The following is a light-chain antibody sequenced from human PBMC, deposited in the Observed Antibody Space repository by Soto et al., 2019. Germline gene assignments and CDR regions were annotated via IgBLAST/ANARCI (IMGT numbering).Light chain of an antibody. Sequence: DIQMTQSPSFVSASVGDRVTITCRASQAVSTWLAWYQQKPRDAPKLLIYAASTLQSGVPSRFSGSGSGTDFTLTIRSLQPEDFATYYCQQSNSFSRTFAGGTKVDVK. J-gene: IGKJ4*01. CDR2: AAS. CDR1: QAVSTW. CDR3: QQSNSFSRT. V-gene: IGKV1-12*01.